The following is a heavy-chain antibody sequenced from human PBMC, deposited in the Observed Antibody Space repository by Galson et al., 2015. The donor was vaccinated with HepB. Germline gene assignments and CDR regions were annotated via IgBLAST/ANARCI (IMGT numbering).Heavy chain of an antibody. J-gene: IGHJ3*02. V-gene: IGHV3-23*01. D-gene: IGHD2-15*01. CDR2: ISGSGGST. CDR3: AKVGPTFPYCSGGSCYSAAFDI. Sequence: SLRLSCAASGFTFSSYAMSWVRQAPGKGLEWVSAISGSGGSTYYADSVKGRFTISRDNSKNTLYLQMNSLRAEDTAVYYCAKVGPTFPYCSGGSCYSAAFDIWGQGTMVTVSS. CDR1: GFTFSSYA.